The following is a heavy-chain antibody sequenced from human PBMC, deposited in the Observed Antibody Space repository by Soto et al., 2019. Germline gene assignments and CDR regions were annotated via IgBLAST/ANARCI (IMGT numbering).Heavy chain of an antibody. J-gene: IGHJ4*02. CDR2: IWFDGSNK. CDR1: GFTFSTFG. Sequence: GGSLRLSCAASGFTFSTFGMHWVRQAPGKGLEWVALIWFDGSNKNYVESVKGRFTISRDNSKNTLYLQMNSLRAEDTAVYYCARDRGAGYFDYWGQGIMVTVSS. V-gene: IGHV3-33*01. CDR3: ARDRGAGYFDY.